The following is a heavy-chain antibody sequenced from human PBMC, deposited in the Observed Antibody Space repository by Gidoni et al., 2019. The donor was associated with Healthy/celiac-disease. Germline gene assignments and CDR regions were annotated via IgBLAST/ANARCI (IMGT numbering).Heavy chain of an antibody. CDR2: IYYSGST. J-gene: IGHJ3*02. Sequence: QVQLQESGPGLVKPSETLSLTCTVSGGSISSYYWSWIRQPPGKGLEWIGYIYYSGSTNYNPSLKSRVTISVDTSKNQFSLKLSSVTAADTAVYYCARELSGSYSDAFDIWGQGTMVTVSS. D-gene: IGHD1-26*01. CDR3: ARELSGSYSDAFDI. V-gene: IGHV4-59*01. CDR1: GGSISSYY.